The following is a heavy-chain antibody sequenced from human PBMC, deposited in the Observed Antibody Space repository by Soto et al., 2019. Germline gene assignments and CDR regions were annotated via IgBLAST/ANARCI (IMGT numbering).Heavy chain of an antibody. CDR2: IKQDGSEK. V-gene: IGHV3-7*01. CDR3: ARERVNTEEWLAYFDY. D-gene: IGHD3-3*01. CDR1: GFTFSSYW. Sequence: GGSLRLSCAASGFTFSSYWMSWVRQAPGKGLEWVANIKQDGSEKYYVDSVKGRFTISRDNAKNSLYLQMNSLRAEDTAVYYCARERVNTEEWLAYFDYWGQGTLVTVSS. J-gene: IGHJ4*02.